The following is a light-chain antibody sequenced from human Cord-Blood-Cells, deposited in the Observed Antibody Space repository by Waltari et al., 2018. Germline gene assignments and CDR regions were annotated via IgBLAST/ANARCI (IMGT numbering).Light chain of an antibody. CDR2: AAS. CDR1: QGISSY. Sequence: DIQLTQSPSFLSASVGDRVTITCRASQGISSYLAWYQQKPGKAPKLLIYAASTLQSGVPSRVSGSGSGTEFTLTISSLQPEDFATYYCQQLNSYPRLTFGGGTKVEIK. J-gene: IGKJ4*01. CDR3: QQLNSYPRLT. V-gene: IGKV1-9*01.